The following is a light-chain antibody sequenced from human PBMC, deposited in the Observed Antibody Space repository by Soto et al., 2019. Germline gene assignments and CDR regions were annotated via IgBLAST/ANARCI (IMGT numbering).Light chain of an antibody. J-gene: IGKJ1*01. CDR1: QSISSN. Sequence: EIVMTQSPATLSVSPGEGATLSCRASQSISSNLAWYQQKPGQAPRLLITGASTRATGIAARISGSGSGTEFTLPISRLQSEDFAVYYCQQYNNWPWTFGQGTKVEIK. V-gene: IGKV3-15*01. CDR3: QQYNNWPWT. CDR2: GAS.